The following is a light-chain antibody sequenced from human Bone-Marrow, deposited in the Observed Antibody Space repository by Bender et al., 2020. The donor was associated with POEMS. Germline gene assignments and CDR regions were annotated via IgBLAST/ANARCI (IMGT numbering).Light chain of an antibody. Sequence: SYVLTQAPSVSVAPGLTARITCGGNNIGGKSVHWYQQKAGQAPVLVVYDDSDRPSRIPERFSGFNSGNTATLTISRVEAGDEADYYCQVWDSISEYVFGTGTKVTVL. CDR1: NIGGKS. CDR3: QVWDSISEYV. J-gene: IGLJ1*01. V-gene: IGLV3-21*02. CDR2: DDS.